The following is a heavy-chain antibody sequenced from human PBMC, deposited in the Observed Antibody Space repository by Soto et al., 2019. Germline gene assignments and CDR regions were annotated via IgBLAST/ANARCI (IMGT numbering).Heavy chain of an antibody. Sequence: ASETLSLTCSVSGGSISSYYWSWIRQPPGKGLEWIGYIYYSGSTNYNPSLKSRVTISVDTSKNQFSLKLSSVTAADTAVYYCARAGSSNPRFLEWFSDPAFDYWGQGTLVTVSS. D-gene: IGHD3-3*01. J-gene: IGHJ4*02. CDR2: IYYSGST. V-gene: IGHV4-59*01. CDR3: ARAGSSNPRFLEWFSDPAFDY. CDR1: GGSISSYY.